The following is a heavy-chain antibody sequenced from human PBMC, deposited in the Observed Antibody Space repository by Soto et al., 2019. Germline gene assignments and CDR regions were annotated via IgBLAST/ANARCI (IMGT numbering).Heavy chain of an antibody. CDR2: TYYSGST. CDR3: ARRYGGNFDY. J-gene: IGHJ4*02. D-gene: IGHD1-26*01. CDR1: GGSINNYY. Sequence: SETLSHTCTVSGGSINNYYWSWIRQPPGKGLEWIGYTYYSGSTNYNPSLKRRDTISVDTSKNQFALKRGCVTAADTAVYYCARRYGGNFDYWGQGTLVTVSS. V-gene: IGHV4-59*01.